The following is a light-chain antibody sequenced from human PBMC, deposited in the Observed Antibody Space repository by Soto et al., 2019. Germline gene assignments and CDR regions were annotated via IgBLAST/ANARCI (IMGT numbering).Light chain of an antibody. Sequence: QSALTQPASVSGSPGQSITISCTGISSDVGSYNLVSWYQQHPGTAPKVMIYEGSKRPSGVSNRFSGSRPGNTASLTISGLQAEDEAHYYCSSYAGSSTHVVFGGGTKLTVL. J-gene: IGLJ2*01. CDR3: SSYAGSSTHVV. CDR2: EGS. CDR1: SSDVGSYNL. V-gene: IGLV2-23*01.